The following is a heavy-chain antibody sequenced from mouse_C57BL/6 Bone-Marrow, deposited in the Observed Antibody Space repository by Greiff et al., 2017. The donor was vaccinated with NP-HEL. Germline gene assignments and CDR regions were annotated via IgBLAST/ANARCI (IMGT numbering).Heavy chain of an antibody. CDR1: GFTFSDYG. J-gene: IGHJ3*01. V-gene: IGHV5-17*01. D-gene: IGHD2-3*01. Sequence: EVQVVESGGGLVKPGGSLKLSCAASGFTFSDYGMHWVRQAPEKGLEWVAYISSGSSTIYYADTVKGRFTISRDNAKNTLFLQMTSLRSEDTAMYYCAKADGYYFAWFAYWGQGTLVTVSA. CDR2: ISSGSSTI. CDR3: AKADGYYFAWFAY.